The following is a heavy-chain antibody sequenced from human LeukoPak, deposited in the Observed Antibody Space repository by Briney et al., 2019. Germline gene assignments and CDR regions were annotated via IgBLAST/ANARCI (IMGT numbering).Heavy chain of an antibody. CDR1: GFTFSSYG. CDR3: ARAPTIAGTMPYYFDY. D-gene: IGHD6-13*01. V-gene: IGHV3-30*03. Sequence: GRSLRLSCAASGFTFSSYGMHWVRQAPGKGLEWVAVISYDGSNKYYADSVKGRFTISRDNSKNTLYLQMNSLRAEDTAVYYCARAPTIAGTMPYYFDYWGQGTLVTVSS. J-gene: IGHJ4*02. CDR2: ISYDGSNK.